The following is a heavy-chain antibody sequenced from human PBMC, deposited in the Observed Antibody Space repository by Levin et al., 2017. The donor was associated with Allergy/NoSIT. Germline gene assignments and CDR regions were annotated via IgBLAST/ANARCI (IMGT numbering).Heavy chain of an antibody. J-gene: IGHJ4*01. Sequence: PGESLKISCKTSGYTFITYYLHWLRQAPGQGLEWIGILSPTGGTTMFAQTFQGRVIFTRDTSTNTVYMQLNNLRSDDTAVYYCARADFTRLTVDYWGPGTLVTVSS. D-gene: IGHD2-21*02. CDR1: GYTFITYY. CDR2: LSPTGGTT. V-gene: IGHV1-46*01. CDR3: ARADFTRLTVDY.